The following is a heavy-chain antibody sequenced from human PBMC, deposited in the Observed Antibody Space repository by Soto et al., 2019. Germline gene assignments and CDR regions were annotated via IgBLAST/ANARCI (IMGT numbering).Heavy chain of an antibody. V-gene: IGHV1-3*01. CDR2: INPDNGNT. D-gene: IGHD2-8*02. J-gene: IGHJ3*01. CDR3: ARDILSIGPRANDAFDV. Sequence: QVQLVQSGAEVRKPGASVNISCRASGFSFSDNLINWVRQAPGQSLEWRGGINPDNGNTRYSQRFQGRVTIARHASASIAYEEVRDLTSEDTAVYYCARDILSIGPRANDAFDVWGQGTLVTISS. CDR1: GFSFSDNL.